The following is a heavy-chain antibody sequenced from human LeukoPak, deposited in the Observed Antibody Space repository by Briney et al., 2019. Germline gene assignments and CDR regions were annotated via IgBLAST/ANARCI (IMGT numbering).Heavy chain of an antibody. CDR3: ARDQRGYYDSSGYRFDY. D-gene: IGHD3-22*01. CDR2: INPNTGGT. V-gene: IGHV1-2*02. J-gene: IGHJ4*02. CDR1: GYTFTGYY. Sequence: ASVKVSCKASGYTFTGYYMHWVRQAPGQGLEWMGWINPNTGGTNYAQKFQGRVTMTRDTSISTAYMDLSRLRSDDTAVYYCARDQRGYYDSSGYRFDYWGQGTLVTVSS.